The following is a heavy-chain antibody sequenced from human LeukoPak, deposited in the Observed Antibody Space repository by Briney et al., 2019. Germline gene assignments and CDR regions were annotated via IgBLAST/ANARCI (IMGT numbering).Heavy chain of an antibody. CDR1: GGSISSYY. CDR2: IYDSGST. D-gene: IGHD4-17*01. Sequence: SETLSLTCTVSGGSISSYYWSWIRQPPGKGLEWIGYIYDSGSTKYNPSLKSRVTISIDTSKNQFSLNLSSVTAADTAVYYCARDSTLYGAHDYWGQGTLVTVSS. CDR3: ARDSTLYGAHDY. V-gene: IGHV4-59*01. J-gene: IGHJ4*02.